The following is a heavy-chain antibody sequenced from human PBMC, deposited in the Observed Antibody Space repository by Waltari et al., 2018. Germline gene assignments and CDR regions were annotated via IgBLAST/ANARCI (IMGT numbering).Heavy chain of an antibody. V-gene: IGHV4-59*08. CDR3: ARVPTTYYDSIGWGFFDQ. D-gene: IGHD3-22*01. CDR1: GHCPSGDH. CDR2: PRNTGAT. Sequence: QVQLQESGARLVKPSETLSLTCTVSGHCPSGDHWTWIRQAPGKGLVWIAYPRNTGATKGTPSLESRATLQAVTPKKLLSLRLTSAPAADAAVYYCARVPTTYYDSIGWGFFDQWGQGILVTVSS. J-gene: IGHJ4*02.